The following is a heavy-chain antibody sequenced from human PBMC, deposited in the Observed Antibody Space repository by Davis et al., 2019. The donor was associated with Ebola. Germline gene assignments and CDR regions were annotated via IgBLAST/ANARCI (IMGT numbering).Heavy chain of an antibody. CDR3: ARVGTYRFDP. CDR2: IYYSGST. CDR1: GGSISSYY. J-gene: IGHJ5*02. V-gene: IGHV4-59*01. Sequence: MPSETLSLTCTLSGGSISSYYWSWIRQPPGKGLEWIGYIYYSGSTNYNPSLKSRVTISVDTSKNQFSLKLSSVTAADTAVYYCARVGTYRFDPWGQGTLVTVSS. D-gene: IGHD1-1*01.